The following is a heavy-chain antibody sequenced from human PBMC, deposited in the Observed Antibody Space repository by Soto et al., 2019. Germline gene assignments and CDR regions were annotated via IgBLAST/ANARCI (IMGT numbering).Heavy chain of an antibody. Sequence: EVQLVESGGGLVKPGGSLRLSCAASGFTFSNAWMSGVRQAPGKGLEWVGRIKSKTDGGTTDYAAPVKGRFTISRDDSKNTLYLQMNSLKTEDTAVYYCTTDGLAVSTFDYWGQGTLVTVSS. CDR2: IKSKTDGGTT. D-gene: IGHD6-19*01. V-gene: IGHV3-15*01. CDR1: GFTFSNAW. J-gene: IGHJ4*02. CDR3: TTDGLAVSTFDY.